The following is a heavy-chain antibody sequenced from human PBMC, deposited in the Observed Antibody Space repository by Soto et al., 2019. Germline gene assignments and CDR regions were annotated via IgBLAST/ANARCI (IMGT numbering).Heavy chain of an antibody. D-gene: IGHD6-19*01. Sequence: GGSLRLSCAASGFTFSSYSMNWVRQAPGKGLEWVSSISSSSSYIYYADSVKGRFTISRDNAKNSLYLQMNSLRAEDTAVYYCAREGYSSGWLVGVGEPRKKYFDYWGQGTLVTVSS. V-gene: IGHV3-21*01. J-gene: IGHJ4*02. CDR1: GFTFSSYS. CDR3: AREGYSSGWLVGVGEPRKKYFDY. CDR2: ISSSSSYI.